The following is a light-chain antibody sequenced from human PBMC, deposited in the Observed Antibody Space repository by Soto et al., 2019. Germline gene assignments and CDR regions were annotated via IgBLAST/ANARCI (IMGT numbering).Light chain of an antibody. V-gene: IGKV3-15*01. CDR2: GAS. Sequence: YPTTLSVSHGARATLSCSASESVSSSFACCQQRTGQAPRLVIYGASTRATGSPARCSGSGCGTDFTLTISGRQQPEYVAYYYQQQRYRTPITFGHGTRLEI. J-gene: IGKJ5*01. CDR3: QQQRYRTPIT. CDR1: ESVSSS.